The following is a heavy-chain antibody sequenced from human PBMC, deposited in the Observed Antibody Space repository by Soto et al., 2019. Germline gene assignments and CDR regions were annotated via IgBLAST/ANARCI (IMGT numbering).Heavy chain of an antibody. J-gene: IGHJ4*02. CDR2: IYYSGST. Sequence: TLSLTCTVSGGSISSSSYYWGWIRQPPGKGLEWIGIIYYSGSTYYNPSLKSRVTISVDTSKNQFSLKLSSVTAADTAVYYCARIPPGGSGSYYNNWGQRNLVTVSX. V-gene: IGHV4-39*01. D-gene: IGHD3-10*01. CDR1: GGSISSSSYY. CDR3: ARIPPGGSGSYYNN.